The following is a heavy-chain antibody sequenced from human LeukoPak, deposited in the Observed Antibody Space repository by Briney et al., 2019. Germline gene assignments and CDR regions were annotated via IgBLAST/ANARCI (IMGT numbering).Heavy chain of an antibody. J-gene: IGHJ3*02. V-gene: IGHV3-21*04. Sequence: GGSLRLSCAASGFTFSSYSMNWVRQAPGKGLEWVSSISSSSSYIYYADSVKGRFTISRDNSKNTLYLQMNSLRAEDTAVYYCAKSYSSGWYFYDDAFDIWGQGTMVTVSS. CDR1: GFTFSSYS. CDR3: AKSYSSGWYFYDDAFDI. D-gene: IGHD6-19*01. CDR2: ISSSSSYI.